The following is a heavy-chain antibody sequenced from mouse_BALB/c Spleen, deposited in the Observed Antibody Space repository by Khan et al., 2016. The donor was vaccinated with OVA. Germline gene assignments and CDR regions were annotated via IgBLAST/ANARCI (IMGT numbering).Heavy chain of an antibody. Sequence: EVQLQESGPDLVKPGASVKMSCKASGYSFTNYYVNWVKQSHGKSLECIGRVNPNTGNTNYNQKFKGKAILIVDTSSSTAYMELRGLTSEDSAVYYCARGYDFFAYWGQGILVTVSA. D-gene: IGHD2-14*01. CDR1: GYSFTNYY. J-gene: IGHJ3*01. V-gene: IGHV1-26*01. CDR2: VNPNTGNT. CDR3: ARGYDFFAY.